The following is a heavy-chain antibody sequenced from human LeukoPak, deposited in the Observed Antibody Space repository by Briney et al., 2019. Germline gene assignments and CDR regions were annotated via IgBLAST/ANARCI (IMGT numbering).Heavy chain of an antibody. CDR1: GITFSNSW. J-gene: IGHJ4*02. D-gene: IGHD2-21*01. V-gene: IGHV3-7*01. CDR2: IRPDGSEG. CDR3: ARDVAYSAFDY. Sequence: GGSLRLSCTTSGITFSNSWMSWVRQAPGKGLEWVATIRPDGSEGYYADSVRGRFTISGDNSKNSFYLQMSSLRAEDTGVFYCARDVAYSAFDYWGQGTLVTVSS.